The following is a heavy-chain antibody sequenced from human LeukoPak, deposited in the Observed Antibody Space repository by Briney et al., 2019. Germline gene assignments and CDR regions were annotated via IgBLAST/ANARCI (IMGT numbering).Heavy chain of an antibody. CDR2: IWYDGSNK. V-gene: IGHV3-33*08. J-gene: IGHJ4*02. CDR1: GFTFSSYG. D-gene: IGHD4-17*01. CDR3: ARDGLAYGDYVPFDY. Sequence: GGSLRHSCAASGFTFSSYGMHWVRQAPGKGLEWVAVIWYDGSNKYYADSVKGRFTISRDNSKNTLYLQMNSLRAEDTAVYYCARDGLAYGDYVPFDYWGQGTLVTVSS.